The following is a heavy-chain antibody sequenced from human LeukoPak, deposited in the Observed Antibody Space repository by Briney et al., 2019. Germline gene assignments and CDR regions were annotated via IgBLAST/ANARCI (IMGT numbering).Heavy chain of an antibody. CDR2: VYYSGST. V-gene: IGHV4-59*08. Sequence: SETLSLTCTVSGGSISPYYWSWIRQPPGKGLEWIGYVYYSGSTNYNPSLKSRVTLSVDTSKNQFSLKLSSVTAADTAVYYCARHYHYGSGTYRPLDPWGQGTLVTVSS. CDR1: GGSISPYY. CDR3: ARHYHYGSGTYRPLDP. D-gene: IGHD3-10*01. J-gene: IGHJ5*02.